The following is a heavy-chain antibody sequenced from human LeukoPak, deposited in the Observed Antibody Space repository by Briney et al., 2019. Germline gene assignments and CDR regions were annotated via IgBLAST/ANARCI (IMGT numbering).Heavy chain of an antibody. D-gene: IGHD3-10*01. CDR3: ARAANYYYGSGSYTFDY. CDR1: GFTFSSYA. CDR2: INSDGSST. Sequence: GGSLRLSCAASGFTFSSYAMHWVRHAPGKGLVWVSSINSDGSSTSYADSVRGRFTISRDNAKNSLYLQMNSLRAEDTAVYYCARAANYYYGSGSYTFDYWGQGTLVTVSS. V-gene: IGHV3-74*01. J-gene: IGHJ4*02.